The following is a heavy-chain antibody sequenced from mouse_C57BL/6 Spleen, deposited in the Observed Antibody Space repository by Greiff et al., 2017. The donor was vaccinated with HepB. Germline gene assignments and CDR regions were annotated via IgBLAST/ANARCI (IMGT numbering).Heavy chain of an antibody. V-gene: IGHV1-66*01. D-gene: IGHD2-5*01. CDR3: ARKLWYSNLYAMDY. Sequence: QVQLQQSGPELVKPVASVKISCKASGYSFTSYYIHWVKQRPGQGLEWIGWIYPGSGNTKYNEKFKGKATLTADTSSSTAYMQLSSLTSEDSAVYYCARKLWYSNLYAMDYWGQGTSVTVSS. J-gene: IGHJ4*01. CDR2: IYPGSGNT. CDR1: GYSFTSYY.